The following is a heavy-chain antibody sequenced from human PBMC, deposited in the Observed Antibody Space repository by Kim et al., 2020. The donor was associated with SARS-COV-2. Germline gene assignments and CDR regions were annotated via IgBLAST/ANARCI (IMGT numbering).Heavy chain of an antibody. CDR3: AREPKEATYYYDSGAGYYGMDV. D-gene: IGHD3-10*01. J-gene: IGHJ6*02. Sequence: SETLSLTCTVSGGSISSYYWSWIRQPAGKGLEWIGRIYTSGSTNYNPSLKSRVTMSVDTSKNQFSLKLSSVTAADTAVYYCAREPKEATYYYDSGAGYYGMDVWGQGTTVTVSS. CDR2: IYTSGST. V-gene: IGHV4-4*07. CDR1: GGSISSYY.